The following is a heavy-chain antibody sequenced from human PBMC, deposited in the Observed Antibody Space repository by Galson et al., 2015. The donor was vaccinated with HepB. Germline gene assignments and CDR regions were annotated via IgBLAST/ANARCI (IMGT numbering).Heavy chain of an antibody. CDR3: ARHGDFLNWFDP. Sequence: SGAEVKQPGESLRISCKGSEYNFASYWISWVRQVPGKGLEWMAMIDPKNSYTHYSPSFQGHVTLSVDKSITTAYLQLSSLKASDTAIYYCARHGDFLNWFDPWGQGTLVTVSS. V-gene: IGHV5-10-1*01. J-gene: IGHJ5*02. D-gene: IGHD3-10*01. CDR2: IDPKNSYT. CDR1: EYNFASYW.